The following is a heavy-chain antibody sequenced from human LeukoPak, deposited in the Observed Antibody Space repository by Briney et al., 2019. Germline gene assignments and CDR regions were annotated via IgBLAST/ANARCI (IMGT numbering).Heavy chain of an antibody. CDR2: INTNTGKP. D-gene: IGHD6-19*01. V-gene: IGHV7-4-1*02. J-gene: IGHJ3*02. CDR3: AKTRYSSDWYSAFDI. CDR1: GYTFIPYA. Sequence: PGASVKVSCKASGYTFIPYAVSWVRQPPGQGLEWMGWINTNTGKPTYAQGFTGRFVFSLDTSVSTAYLQISSLKAEDTAVYYCAKTRYSSDWYSAFDIWGQGTMVTVSS.